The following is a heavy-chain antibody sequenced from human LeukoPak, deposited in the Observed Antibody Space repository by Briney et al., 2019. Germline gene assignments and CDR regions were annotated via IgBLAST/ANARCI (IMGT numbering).Heavy chain of an antibody. D-gene: IGHD5-24*01. V-gene: IGHV4-39*01. Sequence: SETLSLTCTVSGGSISSSSYYWGWIRQPPGKGLEWIGSIYYSGSTYYNPSLKSRVTISVDTSKNQFSLKLSSVAAADTAVYYCARRDGSLAFDIWGQGTMVTVSS. CDR1: GGSISSSSYY. J-gene: IGHJ3*02. CDR3: ARRDGSLAFDI. CDR2: IYYSGST.